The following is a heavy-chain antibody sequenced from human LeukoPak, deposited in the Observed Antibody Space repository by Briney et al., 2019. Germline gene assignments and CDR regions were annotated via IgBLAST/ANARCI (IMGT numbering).Heavy chain of an antibody. J-gene: IGHJ2*01. V-gene: IGHV4-39*07. CDR1: GGSISSSSYY. Sequence: SETLSLTCTVSGGSISSSSYYWGWIRQPPGKGLEWIGSIFYSGSTYYNPSLKSRVTISVGTSKNQFSLKLTSVTAADTAVYYCARLRGAGSWYFGLWGRGTLVTVSS. CDR2: IFYSGST. CDR3: ARLRGAGSWYFGL. D-gene: IGHD3-10*01.